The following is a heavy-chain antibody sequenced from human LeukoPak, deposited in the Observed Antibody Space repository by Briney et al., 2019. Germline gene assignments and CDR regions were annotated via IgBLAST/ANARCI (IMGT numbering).Heavy chain of an antibody. CDR2: IIPILGIA. CDR3: ASTGPGHTGYFDY. J-gene: IGHJ4*02. Sequence: SVKVSCKASGGTFSSYAISWVRQAPGQGLEWMGRIIPILGIANYAQKFQGRVTITADKSTSTAYMELSSLRSEDTAVYYCASTGPGHTGYFDYWGQGTLVTVSS. D-gene: IGHD2-21*01. CDR1: GGTFSSYA. V-gene: IGHV1-69*04.